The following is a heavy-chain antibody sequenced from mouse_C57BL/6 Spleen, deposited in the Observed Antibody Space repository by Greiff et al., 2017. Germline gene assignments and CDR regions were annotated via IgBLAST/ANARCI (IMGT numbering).Heavy chain of an antibody. Sequence: VQLQESDAELVKPGASVKISCKVSGYTFTDHTIHWMKQRPEQGLEWIGYIYPRDGSTKYNEKFKGKATLTADKSSSTAYMQLNSLTSEDSAVYFCARRAGPDYYAMDYWGQGTSVTVSS. D-gene: IGHD3-3*01. J-gene: IGHJ4*01. CDR1: GYTFTDHT. CDR3: ARRAGPDYYAMDY. CDR2: IYPRDGST. V-gene: IGHV1-78*01.